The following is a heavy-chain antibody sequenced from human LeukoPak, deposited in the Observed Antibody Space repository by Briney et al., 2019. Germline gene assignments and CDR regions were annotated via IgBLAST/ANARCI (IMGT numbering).Heavy chain of an antibody. CDR3: ARDSYRRGVSNYFDY. J-gene: IGHJ4*02. V-gene: IGHV4-31*03. D-gene: IGHD3-10*01. CDR2: IYYSGST. Sequence: TSQTLSLTCTVSGGSISSGGYYWSWIRQHPVKGLEWIGYIYYSGSTYYNPSLKSRVTISVDTSKNQFSLKLSSVTAADTAVYHCARDSYRRGVSNYFDYWGQGTLVTVSS. CDR1: GGSISSGGYY.